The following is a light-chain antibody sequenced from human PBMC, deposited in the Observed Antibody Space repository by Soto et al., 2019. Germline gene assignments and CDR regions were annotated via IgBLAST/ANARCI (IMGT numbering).Light chain of an antibody. Sequence: DIQMTQSPSSLSASVGDRVTITCRASQSISSYLNWYQQKPGKAPELLIYAASNLQRGVPSRFSGSGSGTDFTLTIASLQPGDFATYYCQQSYSTPWYTFGQGTKLEIK. CDR3: QQSYSTPWYT. CDR2: AAS. CDR1: QSISSY. V-gene: IGKV1-39*01. J-gene: IGKJ2*01.